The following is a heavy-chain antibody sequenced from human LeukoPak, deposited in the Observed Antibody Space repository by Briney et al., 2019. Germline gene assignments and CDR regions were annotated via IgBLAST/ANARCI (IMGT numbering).Heavy chain of an antibody. Sequence: PGGSLRLSCAASGFAFSSYGISWVRQAPGKGLEWVSTISGSGASTYYADSVKGRFTISRDNAKNTLYLQMNTLRAEDTAVYYCAKDLDGMDVWGQGTTVTVSS. CDR3: AKDLDGMDV. J-gene: IGHJ6*02. CDR1: GFAFSSYG. V-gene: IGHV3-23*01. CDR2: ISGSGAST. D-gene: IGHD3-16*01.